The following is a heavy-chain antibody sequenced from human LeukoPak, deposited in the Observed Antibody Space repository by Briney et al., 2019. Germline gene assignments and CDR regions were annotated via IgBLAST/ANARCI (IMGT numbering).Heavy chain of an antibody. J-gene: IGHJ4*02. D-gene: IGHD4-17*01. CDR3: ARAALRPYSFDY. CDR2: IYPGDSDT. V-gene: IGHV5-51*01. CDR1: GYSFTSYW. Sequence: GESLKISCKGSGYSFTSYWIGWVRQMPGKGLGWRGIIYPGDSDTRYSPSFQGQVTISADKSISTAYLQWSSLQASATAMYYCARAALRPYSFDYWGQGTLVTVSS.